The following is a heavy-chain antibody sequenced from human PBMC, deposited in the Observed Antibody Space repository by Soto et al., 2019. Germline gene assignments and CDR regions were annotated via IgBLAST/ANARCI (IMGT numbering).Heavy chain of an antibody. Sequence: SVKVSCKASGGTFNNYILNWVRQAPGQGLEWMGQIIPILRSANYAQKFQGRVTITADESTSTASMELSSVRSEDTAIYYCARELGHSTTTVSYREFDFDIWGPGTKVTVSS. V-gene: IGHV1-69*08. J-gene: IGHJ3*02. CDR3: ARELGHSTTTVSYREFDFDI. D-gene: IGHD2-8*01. CDR1: GGTFNNYI. CDR2: IIPILRSA.